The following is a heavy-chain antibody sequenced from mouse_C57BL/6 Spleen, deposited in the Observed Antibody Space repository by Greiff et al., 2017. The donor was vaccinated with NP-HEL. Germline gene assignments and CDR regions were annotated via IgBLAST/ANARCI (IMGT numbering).Heavy chain of an antibody. V-gene: IGHV6-3*01. CDR1: GFTFSNYW. D-gene: IGHD2-5*01. CDR3: TAYYSNNYYAMDY. Sequence: LQESGGGLVQPGGSMKLSCVASGFTFSNYWMNWVRQSPEKGLEWVAQIRLKSDNYATHYAESVKGRFTISRDDSKSSVYLQMNNLRAEDTGIYYCTAYYSNNYYAMDYWGQGTSVTVSS. J-gene: IGHJ4*01. CDR2: IRLKSDNYAT.